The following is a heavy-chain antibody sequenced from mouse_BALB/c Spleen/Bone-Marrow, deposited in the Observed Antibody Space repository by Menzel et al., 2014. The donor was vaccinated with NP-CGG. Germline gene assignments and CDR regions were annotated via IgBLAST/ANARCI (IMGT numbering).Heavy chain of an antibody. V-gene: IGHV1S132*01. CDR1: GYTFTSYW. CDR2: IFPGTGTT. D-gene: IGHD3-2*01. Sequence: QVQLQQSGAELVKPGASVKLSCKTSGYTFTSYWIQWVKQRPGQGLGWIGEIFPGTGTTYYNEKFKGKATLTIDTSSSTASMQLSSLTSEGSAVYFCASRDSLGYVPDYWGQGTTLTVSS. CDR3: ASRDSLGYVPDY. J-gene: IGHJ2*01.